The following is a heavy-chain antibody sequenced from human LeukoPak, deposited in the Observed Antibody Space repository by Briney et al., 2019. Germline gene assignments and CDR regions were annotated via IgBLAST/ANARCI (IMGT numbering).Heavy chain of an antibody. CDR2: ISGSGGST. Sequence: WGSLRLSCAASGFTFSSYAMSWVRQAPGKGLEWVSAISGSGGSTYYADSVKGRFTISRDNSKNTLYLQMNSLRAEDTAVYYCAKASLYGSGAYYYYGMDVWGQGTTVTVSS. V-gene: IGHV3-23*01. D-gene: IGHD3-10*01. CDR1: GFTFSSYA. CDR3: AKASLYGSGAYYYYGMDV. J-gene: IGHJ6*02.